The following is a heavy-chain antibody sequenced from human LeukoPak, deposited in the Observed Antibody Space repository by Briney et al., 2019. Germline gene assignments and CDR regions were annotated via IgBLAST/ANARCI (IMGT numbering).Heavy chain of an antibody. CDR1: GGSISSSSYY. Sequence: PSETLSLTCTVSGGSISSSSYYWGWIRQPPGKGLEWIGSVYYSGSTYYNPSLRSRVTISVDTSKNQFSLNLRSVAAAETAVYYCARVHDSSGYKYNFDHWGQGTLVTVSS. CDR2: VYYSGST. V-gene: IGHV4-39*07. J-gene: IGHJ4*02. D-gene: IGHD3-22*01. CDR3: ARVHDSSGYKYNFDH.